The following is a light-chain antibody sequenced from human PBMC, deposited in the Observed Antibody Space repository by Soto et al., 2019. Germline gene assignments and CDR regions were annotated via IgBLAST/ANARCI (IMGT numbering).Light chain of an antibody. J-gene: IGLJ1*01. CDR3: SSYTGTTSCV. CDR1: RSDIGTYNY. CDR2: EVS. V-gene: IGLV2-14*01. Sequence: QSALTQPASVSGSPGQSITISCTGARSDIGTYNYVSWYQQHPGRAPQLIIYEVSHRPSWVSDRFSGSKSGNTASLTISGLQTEDEADYYCSSYTGTTSCVFGTGTKLTVL.